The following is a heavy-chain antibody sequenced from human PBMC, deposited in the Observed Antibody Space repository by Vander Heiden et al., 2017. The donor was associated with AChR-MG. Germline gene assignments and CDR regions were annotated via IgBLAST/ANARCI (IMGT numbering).Heavy chain of an antibody. CDR3: ARDGHSSSNPFYYYYYMDV. D-gene: IGHD6-6*01. V-gene: IGHV3-30-3*01. Sequence: QVQLVESGGGVVQPGRSLRLSCGASGFTFSRYAMHWVRQAPGKGLEWVALISYDGSNKYYADSVKGRFTISRDNSKNTLYLQMNSLRAEDSAVYYCARDGHSSSNPFYYYYYMDVWGKGTTVTVSS. J-gene: IGHJ6*03. CDR1: GFTFSRYA. CDR2: ISYDGSNK.